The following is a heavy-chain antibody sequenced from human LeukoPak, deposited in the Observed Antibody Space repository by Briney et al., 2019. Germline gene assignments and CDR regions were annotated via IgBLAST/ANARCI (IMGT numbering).Heavy chain of an antibody. Sequence: GGSLRLSRAASGFTFSSYAMSWVRQAPGKGLEWVSAICGSGATTYYADSVKGRFTISRDHSKNTLYLQMNSLRAEDTAVYYCAKDGVGSNNYYFNFDSWGQGTLVTVSS. V-gene: IGHV3-23*01. J-gene: IGHJ4*02. CDR1: GFTFSSYA. CDR2: ICGSGATT. D-gene: IGHD2/OR15-2a*01. CDR3: AKDGVGSNNYYFNFDS.